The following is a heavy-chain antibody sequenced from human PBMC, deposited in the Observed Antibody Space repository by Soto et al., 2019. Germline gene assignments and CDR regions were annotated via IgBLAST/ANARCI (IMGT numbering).Heavy chain of an antibody. CDR2: ISSSSSYI. Sequence: EVQLVESGGGLVKPGGSLRLSCAASGFTFSSYSMNWVRQAPGKGLEWVSSISSSSSYIYYADSVKGRFTISRDNAKNSLYLQMNSLRAEDTAVYYCARDGDIVVVVAATTANWFDPWGQGTLVTVSS. D-gene: IGHD2-15*01. CDR1: GFTFSSYS. J-gene: IGHJ5*02. CDR3: ARDGDIVVVVAATTANWFDP. V-gene: IGHV3-21*01.